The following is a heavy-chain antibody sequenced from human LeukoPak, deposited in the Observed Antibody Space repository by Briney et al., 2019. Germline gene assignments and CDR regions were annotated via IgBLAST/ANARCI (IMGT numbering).Heavy chain of an antibody. D-gene: IGHD6-19*01. Sequence: SETLSLTCTVSGGSISSYYWSWVRQPPGKGLEWIGYIHHSGTTNYSPSLKSRVTISVDTSKNRFSLRLSSLSAADTAVYFCAGSGWSFDAFDFWGQGAMVTVSS. CDR3: AGSGWSFDAFDF. CDR2: IHHSGTT. CDR1: GGSISSYY. V-gene: IGHV4-59*08. J-gene: IGHJ3*01.